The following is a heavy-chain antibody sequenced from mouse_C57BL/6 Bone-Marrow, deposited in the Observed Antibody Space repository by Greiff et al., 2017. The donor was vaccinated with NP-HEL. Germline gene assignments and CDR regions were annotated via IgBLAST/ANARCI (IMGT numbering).Heavy chain of an antibody. J-gene: IGHJ1*03. D-gene: IGHD1-3*01. CDR2: INYDGSST. V-gene: IGHV5-16*01. CDR1: GFTFSDYY. CDR3: ARDKGWYFDV. Sequence: EVQLVESEGGLVQPGSSMKLSCTASGFTFSDYYMAWVRQVPEKGLEWVANINYDGSSTYYLDSLKSRFIISRDNAKNILYLQMSSLKSEDTATYYCARDKGWYFDVWGTGTTVTVSS.